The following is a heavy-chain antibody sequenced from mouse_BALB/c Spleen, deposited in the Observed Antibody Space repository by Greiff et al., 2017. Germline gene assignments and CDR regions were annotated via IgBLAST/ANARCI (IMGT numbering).Heavy chain of an antibody. CDR2: IYPGSGST. V-gene: IGHV1S22*01. CDR1: GYTFTSYW. CDR3: TRGYRPLYAMDY. D-gene: IGHD2-14*01. Sequence: LQQPGSELVRPGASVKLSCKASGYTFTSYWMHWVKQRHGQGLEWIGNIYPGSGSTNYDEKFKSKGTLTVDTSSSTAYMHLSSLTSEDSAVYYCTRGYRPLYAMDYWGQGTSVTVSS. J-gene: IGHJ4*01.